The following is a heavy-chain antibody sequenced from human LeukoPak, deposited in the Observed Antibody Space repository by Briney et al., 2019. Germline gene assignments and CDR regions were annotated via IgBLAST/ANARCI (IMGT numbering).Heavy chain of an antibody. CDR1: GFTFSSYG. CDR3: AKDRVGATGY. Sequence: GGSLRLSCAASGFTFSSYGMHWVRQAPGKGLEWVAVISYDGSNKYYADSVKGRFTISKDNSKNTLYLQMNSLRAEDTAVYYCAKDRVGATGYWGQGTLVTVSS. CDR2: ISYDGSNK. V-gene: IGHV3-30*18. D-gene: IGHD1-26*01. J-gene: IGHJ4*02.